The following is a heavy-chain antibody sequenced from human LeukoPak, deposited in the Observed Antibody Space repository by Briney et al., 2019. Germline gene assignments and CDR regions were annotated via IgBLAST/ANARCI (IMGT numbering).Heavy chain of an antibody. CDR1: GYTFSDVY. CDR2: ITPKSGDT. J-gene: IGHJ4*02. V-gene: IGHV1-2*02. D-gene: IGHD1-26*01. CDR3: ARVRFADERAWEY. Sequence: GALVKLCCNASGYTFSDVYIDWVRQAPGQGLEYVGWITPKSGDTYSPQRFQGRVTMTRDASISTAYMELSSLRSDDTAVYFCARVRFADERAWEYWGQGTLVTVSS.